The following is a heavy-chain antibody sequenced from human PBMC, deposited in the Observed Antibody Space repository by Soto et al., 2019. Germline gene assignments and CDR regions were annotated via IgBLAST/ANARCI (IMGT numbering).Heavy chain of an antibody. V-gene: IGHV3-11*01. CDR2: ISSSGSTI. CDR1: GFTFSDYY. Sequence: GGSLRLSCAASGFTFSDYYMSWIRQAPGKGLEWVSYISSSGSTIYYADSVKGRFTISRDNAKNSLYLQMNSLRAEDTAVYYCARVDREGVVEWLYYYYMDVCGKGTTVTVSS. D-gene: IGHD3-3*01. J-gene: IGHJ6*03. CDR3: ARVDREGVVEWLYYYYMDV.